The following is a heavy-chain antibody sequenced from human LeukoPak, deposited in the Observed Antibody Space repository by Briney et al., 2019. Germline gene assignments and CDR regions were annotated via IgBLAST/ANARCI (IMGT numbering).Heavy chain of an antibody. J-gene: IGHJ4*02. D-gene: IGHD2-2*01. CDR2: MNPNSGNT. CDR1: GYTFTSYY. V-gene: IGHV1-8*03. Sequence: ASVKVSCKASGYTFTSYYMHWVRQAPGQGLEWMGWMNPNSGNTGYAQKFQGRVTITRNTSISTAYMELSSLRSEDTAVYYCAREDRGVPAIYWGQGTLVTVSS. CDR3: AREDRGVPAIY.